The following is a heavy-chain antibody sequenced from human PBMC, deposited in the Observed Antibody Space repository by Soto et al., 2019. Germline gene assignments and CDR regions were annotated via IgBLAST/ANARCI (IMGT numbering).Heavy chain of an antibody. V-gene: IGHV4-59*08. D-gene: IGHD1-1*01. CDR1: GGSISGLY. CDR3: GSLRNHYFMEV. Sequence: QVQLQESGPGLVKPSETLSLTCSVSGGSISGLYWSWVRQPPGRGLEWIGWIYYSGTTNYNPSLKSRLTMSVDTSKNQFSLKLSSVTAADTAIYNCGSLRNHYFMEVWGRGTTGAVSS. CDR2: IYYSGTT. J-gene: IGHJ6*03.